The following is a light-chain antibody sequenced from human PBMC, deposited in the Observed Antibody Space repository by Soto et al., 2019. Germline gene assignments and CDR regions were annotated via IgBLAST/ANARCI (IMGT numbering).Light chain of an antibody. CDR1: SSDVGGYNY. V-gene: IGLV2-11*01. CDR3: CSYAGSSLV. J-gene: IGLJ3*02. Sequence: QSALTQPRSVSGSPGQSVTISCTGTSSDVGGYNYVSWYQQHPGKAPKLMIYDVSKRPSGVPDRFSGSKSGNTASLTISGLQAEDEADYYCCSYAGSSLVFGGGNKLTVL. CDR2: DVS.